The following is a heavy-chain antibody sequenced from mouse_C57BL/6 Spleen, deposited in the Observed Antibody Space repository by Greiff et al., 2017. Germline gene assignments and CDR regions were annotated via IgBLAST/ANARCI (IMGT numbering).Heavy chain of an antibody. V-gene: IGHV5-16*01. CDR1: GFTFSDYY. Sequence: EVKLVESEGGLVQPGSSMKLSCTASGFTFSDYYMAWVRQVPEKGLEWVANINYDGSSTYYLDSLKSRFIISRDNAKNILYLQMSSLKSEDTATYYCARDQEGDWYFDVWGTGTTVTVSS. J-gene: IGHJ1*03. CDR3: ARDQEGDWYFDV. CDR2: INYDGSST.